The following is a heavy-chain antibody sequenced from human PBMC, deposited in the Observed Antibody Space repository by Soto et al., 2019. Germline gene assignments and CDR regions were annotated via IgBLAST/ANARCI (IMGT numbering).Heavy chain of an antibody. Sequence: SETLSLTCTVSSDSISRYYWSWIRQPPGKGLEWIGYIYYTGSTNSNPSLRSRLTMSVDASQNQFSLKLNSVTAADTAVYYCARGGDGYTTSCFDYWGLGTLVTVSS. CDR1: SDSISRYY. J-gene: IGHJ4*02. CDR2: IYYTGST. CDR3: ARGGDGYTTSCFDY. V-gene: IGHV4-59*01. D-gene: IGHD5-18*01.